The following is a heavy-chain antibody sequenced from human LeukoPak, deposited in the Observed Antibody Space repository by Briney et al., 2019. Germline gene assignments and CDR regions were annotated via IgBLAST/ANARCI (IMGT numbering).Heavy chain of an antibody. J-gene: IGHJ6*04. CDR2: ISSSSSYI. CDR3: ARGGPDYYYYGMDV. Sequence: GGSLRLSCAASGFTFSSYSMNWVRQAPGKGLEWVSSISSSSSYIYYADSVKGRFTISRDNAKNSLYLQMNSLRAGDTAVYYCARGGPDYYYYGMDVWGKGTTVTVSS. CDR1: GFTFSSYS. V-gene: IGHV3-21*01.